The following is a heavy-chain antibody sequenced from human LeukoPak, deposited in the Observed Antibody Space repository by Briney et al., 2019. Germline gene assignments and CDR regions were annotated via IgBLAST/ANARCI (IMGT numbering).Heavy chain of an antibody. V-gene: IGHV4-59*01. CDR3: ARGLRMAVTGVIWDS. D-gene: IGHD6-19*01. J-gene: IGHJ4*02. Sequence: SETLSLTCTVSGGSMNLFYWSWIRQPPGKGLEWLGYIYDSGSTDYHPSIKSRITMSLDTSKNQYSLKVSSMTAADTAVYYCARGLRMAVTGVIWDSWGQGTPVTVSS. CDR1: GGSMNLFY. CDR2: IYDSGST.